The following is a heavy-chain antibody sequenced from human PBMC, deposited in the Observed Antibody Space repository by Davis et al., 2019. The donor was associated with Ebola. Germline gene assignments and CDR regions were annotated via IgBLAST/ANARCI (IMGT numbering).Heavy chain of an antibody. Sequence: GESLKISCAASGFTVSSNYMSWVRLAPGKGLEWVSVIYSGVTTNYADSVKGRFTISRDHSKNTLYLQMNSLSADDTAVYYCARDSSDAALYRKDVWGQGTTVTVSS. D-gene: IGHD6-6*01. V-gene: IGHV3-53*01. CDR2: IYSGVTT. CDR1: GFTVSSNY. J-gene: IGHJ6*02. CDR3: ARDSSDAALYRKDV.